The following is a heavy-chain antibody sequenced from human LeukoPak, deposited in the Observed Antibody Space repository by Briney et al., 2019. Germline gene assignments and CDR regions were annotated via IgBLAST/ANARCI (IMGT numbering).Heavy chain of an antibody. D-gene: IGHD4/OR15-4a*01. CDR2: ISGSGGNT. CDR3: AKGGATAFDP. CDR1: GFTFSSYA. J-gene: IGHJ5*02. V-gene: IGHV3-23*01. Sequence: TGGSLRLSCAASGFTFSSYAMSRVRQTPGKGLEWVSVISGSGGNTNTADSVKGRFTISRDNSKYTLFLQMNSLRAEDTAVYYCAKGGATAFDPWGQGTLVTVSS.